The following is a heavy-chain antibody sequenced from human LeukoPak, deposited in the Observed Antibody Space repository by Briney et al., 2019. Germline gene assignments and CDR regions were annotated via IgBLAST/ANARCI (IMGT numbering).Heavy chain of an antibody. CDR3: TREGPPVHYTGYYDY. Sequence: PSETLSLTCTVSGDSISGYYGSWIRQPPGKGLEGIGYIYYSGTTNYNPSLKRRITISVDTSKNQVSLNHTSATAPGSCVYYCTREGPPVHYTGYYDYWGQGTLDTVSS. J-gene: IGHJ4*02. CDR1: GDSISGYY. D-gene: IGHD3-9*01. CDR2: IYYSGTT. V-gene: IGHV4-59*01.